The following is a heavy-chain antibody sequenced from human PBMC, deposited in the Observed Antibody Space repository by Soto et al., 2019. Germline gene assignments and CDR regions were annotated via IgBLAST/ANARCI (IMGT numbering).Heavy chain of an antibody. CDR3: ARADNYYYYGMDV. CDR2: IYHSGST. CDR1: GGSISSSNW. Sequence: SETLSLTCAVSGGSISSSNWWSWVRQPPGKGLEWIGEIYHSGSTNYNPSLKSRVTISVDNSKNQFSLKLSSVTAADTAVYYCARADNYYYYGMDVWGQGTTVTVSS. J-gene: IGHJ6*02. V-gene: IGHV4-4*02.